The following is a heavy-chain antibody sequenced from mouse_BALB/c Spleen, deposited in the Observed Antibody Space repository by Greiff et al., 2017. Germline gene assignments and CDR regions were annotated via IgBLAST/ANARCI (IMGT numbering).Heavy chain of an antibody. J-gene: IGHJ3*01. CDR3: ALHYYGWLAY. CDR1: GFTFNNTY. Sequence: VHVMQSGADLVKPGASVKFSCTASGFTFNNTYMSWVQQRPEQSLEWIGRIDPENGNTKYGAKFQGKATITADTSSNTGYLQLSSLTSEDTAVYYCALHYYGWLAYWGQGTLVTVSA. CDR2: IDPENGNT. D-gene: IGHD1-2*01. V-gene: IGHV14-3*02.